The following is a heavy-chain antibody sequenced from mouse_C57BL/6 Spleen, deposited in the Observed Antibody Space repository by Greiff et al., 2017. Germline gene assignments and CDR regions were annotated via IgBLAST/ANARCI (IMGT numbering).Heavy chain of an antibody. CDR1: GFTFSSYA. J-gene: IGHJ4*01. CDR3: TRVPLLYDYVRDYAMDY. V-gene: IGHV5-9-1*02. CDR2: ISSGGDYI. D-gene: IGHD2-4*01. Sequence: EVQLMESGEGLVKPGGSLKLSCAASGFTFSSYAMSWVRQTPEKRLEWVAYISSGGDYIYYADTVKGRFTISRDNARNTLYLQMSSLKSEDTAMYYCTRVPLLYDYVRDYAMDYWGQGTSVTVSS.